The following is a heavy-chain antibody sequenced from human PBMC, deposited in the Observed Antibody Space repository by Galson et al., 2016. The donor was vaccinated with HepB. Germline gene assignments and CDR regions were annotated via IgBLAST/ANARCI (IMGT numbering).Heavy chain of an antibody. Sequence: SLRLSCAAAGLTFSNSAMTWVRQAPGKGLEWVSSISGSGGSTNYADSVKGRFTISRDNSKNTLYLQMNSLRAEDTAVYYCAKRLWGSYYGFHYWGQGTLVTVSS. CDR1: GLTFSNSA. CDR3: AKRLWGSYYGFHY. CDR2: ISGSGGST. V-gene: IGHV3-23*01. J-gene: IGHJ4*02. D-gene: IGHD3-16*01.